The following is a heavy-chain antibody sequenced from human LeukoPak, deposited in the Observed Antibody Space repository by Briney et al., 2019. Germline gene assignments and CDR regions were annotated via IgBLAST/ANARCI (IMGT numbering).Heavy chain of an antibody. CDR1: GFTFSSYA. D-gene: IGHD6-25*01. V-gene: IGHV3-23*01. J-gene: IGHJ4*02. CDR2: ICGGGGCT. CDR3: AKCPHCAAAAGNFDY. Sequence: GGSLRLSCAASGFTFSSYAMSWVRQAPGKGLEWVSTICGGGGCTYYADSVKGRFAISRDNSKNTLYLQMKSLRAEDTAIYYCAKCPHCAAAAGNFDYWGQGTLVTVSS.